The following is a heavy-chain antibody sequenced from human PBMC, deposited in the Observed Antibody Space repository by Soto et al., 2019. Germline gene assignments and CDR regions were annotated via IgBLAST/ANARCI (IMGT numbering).Heavy chain of an antibody. Sequence: ASVKVSCKASGYTFTGYYMHWVRQAPGQGLEWMGWINPNSGGTNYAQKFQGWVTMTRDTSISTAYMELSRLRSDDTALYYCARDVGATGDLSSAFDIWGQGTMVTVSS. D-gene: IGHD7-27*01. CDR2: INPNSGGT. V-gene: IGHV1-2*04. CDR1: GYTFTGYY. J-gene: IGHJ3*02. CDR3: ARDVGATGDLSSAFDI.